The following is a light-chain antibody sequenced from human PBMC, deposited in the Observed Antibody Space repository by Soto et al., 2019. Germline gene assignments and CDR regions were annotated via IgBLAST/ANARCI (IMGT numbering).Light chain of an antibody. CDR3: QQYGTSPRM. CDR2: GAS. CDR1: QSVSSSY. Sequence: EIVLTQSPGTLSLSPGERATLSCRASQSVSSSYLAWYQQKPGQAPRLLIYGASSRATGIPDRFGGGGSGTDFSLTISRLEPEDFAVYFCQQYGTSPRMFGQGTKVEIK. J-gene: IGKJ1*01. V-gene: IGKV3-20*01.